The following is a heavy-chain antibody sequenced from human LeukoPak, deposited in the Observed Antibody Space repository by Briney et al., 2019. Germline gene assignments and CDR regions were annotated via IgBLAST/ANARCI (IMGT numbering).Heavy chain of an antibody. D-gene: IGHD2-15*01. V-gene: IGHV3-7*01. CDR2: IKQDGSEK. CDR1: GFTFSSYW. CDR3: AREDSLARGWFDP. J-gene: IGHJ5*02. Sequence: GGSLRLSCAASGFTFSSYWMSWVRQAPGKGLEWVANIKQDGSEKYYVDSVKGRFTISRDNAKNSLYLQMNSLRAEDTAVYYCAREDSLARGWFDPWGQGTLVTVSS.